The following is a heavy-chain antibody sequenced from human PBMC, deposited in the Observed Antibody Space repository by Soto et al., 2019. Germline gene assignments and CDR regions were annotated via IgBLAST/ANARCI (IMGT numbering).Heavy chain of an antibody. J-gene: IGHJ4*02. CDR1: GGSISSYY. Sequence: PSETLSLTCTVSGGSISSYYWSWIRQPPGKGLEWIGYIYYSGSTNYNPSLKSRVTISVDTSKNQFSLKLSSVTAADTAVYYCVRYDFWSGQNYWGQGTLVTVSS. V-gene: IGHV4-59*01. CDR2: IYYSGST. CDR3: VRYDFWSGQNY. D-gene: IGHD3-3*01.